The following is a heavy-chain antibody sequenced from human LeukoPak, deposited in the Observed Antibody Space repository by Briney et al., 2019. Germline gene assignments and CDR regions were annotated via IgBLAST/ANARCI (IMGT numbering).Heavy chain of an antibody. V-gene: IGHV3-66*01. Sequence: PGGSLRLSCAASGFTVSSNYMSWVRQAPGKGLEWVSVIYSGGSTYYADSVKGRFTICRDNSKNTLNLQMNSLRAEDAAVYYCARGYSSDNWGQGTLVTVSS. CDR2: IYSGGST. CDR3: ARGYSSDN. J-gene: IGHJ4*02. D-gene: IGHD2-21*01. CDR1: GFTVSSNY.